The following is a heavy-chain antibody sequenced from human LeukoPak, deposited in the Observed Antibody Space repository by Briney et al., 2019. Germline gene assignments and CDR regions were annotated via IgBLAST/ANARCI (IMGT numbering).Heavy chain of an antibody. V-gene: IGHV1-2*02. J-gene: IGHJ5*02. Sequence: ASVKVSCKASGYTFTGYYMHWVRQAPGLGLEWMGWINPNSGGTNYAQKFQGRVTMTRDTSISTAYMELSRLRSDDTAVYYCARGIDQWESYNWFDPWGQGTLVTVSS. CDR3: ARGIDQWESYNWFDP. D-gene: IGHD1-26*01. CDR1: GYTFTGYY. CDR2: INPNSGGT.